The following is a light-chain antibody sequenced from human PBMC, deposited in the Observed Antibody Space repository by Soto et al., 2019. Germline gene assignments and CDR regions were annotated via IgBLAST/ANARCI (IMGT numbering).Light chain of an antibody. CDR3: SSYAGSTAV. Sequence: QSALTQPPSASGSPGQSVTISCTGTSSDVGGYNYVSWYQQHPGKAPKLMIYEVSKRPSGVPDRFPGSKSGNTASLTVSGLQAEDEADYYCSSYAGSTAVFGGGTKLTVL. CDR2: EVS. V-gene: IGLV2-8*01. CDR1: SSDVGGYNY. J-gene: IGLJ2*01.